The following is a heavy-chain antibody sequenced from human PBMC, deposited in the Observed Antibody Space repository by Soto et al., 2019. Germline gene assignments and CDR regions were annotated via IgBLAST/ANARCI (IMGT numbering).Heavy chain of an antibody. Sequence: KPSETLSLTCTVSGGSISSSSYYWGRIRQPPGKGLEWIGSIYYTGSTYYNPSLKSRVTISVDTSKNQFSLKLSSVTAADTAVYYCARQRRYYYDSSGYPDYWGQGTLVTVSS. CDR1: GGSISSSSYY. CDR2: IYYTGST. V-gene: IGHV4-39*01. J-gene: IGHJ4*02. D-gene: IGHD3-22*01. CDR3: ARQRRYYYDSSGYPDY.